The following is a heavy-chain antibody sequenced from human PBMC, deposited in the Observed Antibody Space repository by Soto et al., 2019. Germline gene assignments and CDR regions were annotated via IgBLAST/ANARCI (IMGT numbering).Heavy chain of an antibody. J-gene: IGHJ6*04. D-gene: IGHD3-3*01. V-gene: IGHV4-59*08. Sequence: PSETLSLTCTVSGGSISSYYWSWIRQPPGKGLEWIGYIYYSGSTNYNPSLKSRVTISVDTSKNQFSLKLSSVTAADTAVYYCARHVSYEEWLLAPLDYYGMDVWGKGTTVTVSS. CDR2: IYYSGST. CDR3: ARHVSYEEWLLAPLDYYGMDV. CDR1: GGSISSYY.